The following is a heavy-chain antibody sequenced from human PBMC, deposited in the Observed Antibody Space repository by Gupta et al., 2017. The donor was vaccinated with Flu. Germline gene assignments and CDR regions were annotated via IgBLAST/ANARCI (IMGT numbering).Heavy chain of an antibody. D-gene: IGHD1-26*01. CDR3: ARDRIVGRKNNWFDP. Sequence: APGQGLEWMGWINTNTGNPTYAQGFTGRFVFSLDTSVSTAYLQISSLKAEDTAVYYCARDRIVGRKNNWFDPWGQGTLVTVSS. V-gene: IGHV7-4-1*02. CDR2: INTNTGNP. J-gene: IGHJ5*02.